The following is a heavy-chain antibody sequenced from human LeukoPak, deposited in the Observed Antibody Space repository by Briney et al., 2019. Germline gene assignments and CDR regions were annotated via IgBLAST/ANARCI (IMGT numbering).Heavy chain of an antibody. CDR1: GFTFTNYA. CDR3: AKARPVLQLLEPIDY. V-gene: IGHV3-23*01. Sequence: GGSLRLSCAASGFTFTNYAMSWVRQAPGKGLEWVSLIVASGATTYYADSVRGRFTISRDNSKNTLYLQMNSLRAEDTALYYCAKARPVLQLLEPIDYWGQGTLVTVSS. D-gene: IGHD3-3*01. CDR2: IVASGATT. J-gene: IGHJ4*02.